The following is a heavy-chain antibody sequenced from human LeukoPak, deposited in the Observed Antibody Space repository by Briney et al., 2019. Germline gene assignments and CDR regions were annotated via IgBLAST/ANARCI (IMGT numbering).Heavy chain of an antibody. Sequence: PGESLRLPCAASGFTFSSYSMNWVRQAPGKGLEWVSYISSSSSTIYYADSVKGRFTISRDNAKNSLYLQMNSLRAEDTAVYYCASQPNYYYYGMDVWGQGTTVTVSS. CDR2: ISSSSSTI. V-gene: IGHV3-48*01. CDR1: GFTFSSYS. CDR3: ASQPNYYYYGMDV. J-gene: IGHJ6*02.